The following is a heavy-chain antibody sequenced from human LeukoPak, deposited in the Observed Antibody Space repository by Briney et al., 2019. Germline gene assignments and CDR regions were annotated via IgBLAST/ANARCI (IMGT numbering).Heavy chain of an antibody. CDR2: ISSSSSYI. D-gene: IGHD4-17*01. V-gene: IGHV3-21*01. Sequence: GGSLRLSCAASGFTFSSYSMNWVRQAPGKGLEWVSSISSSSSYIYYADSVKGRFTISRDNAKNPLYLQMNSLRAEDTAVYYCARDLDYGDYWMYYFDYWGQGTLVTVSS. J-gene: IGHJ4*02. CDR3: ARDLDYGDYWMYYFDY. CDR1: GFTFSSYS.